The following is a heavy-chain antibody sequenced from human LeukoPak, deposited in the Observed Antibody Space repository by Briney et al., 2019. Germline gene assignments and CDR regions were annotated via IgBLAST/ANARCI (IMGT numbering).Heavy chain of an antibody. CDR3: AKDFSVGATPYYFDS. V-gene: IGHV3-9*01. D-gene: IGHD1-26*01. J-gene: IGHJ4*02. Sequence: PGGSLRLSCAASVFTFDDYAMHWVRQGPGKGLEWISGITWNTDTIGYADSVMGRFTISRDNAKNSLYLQMNSLRAEDTALYYCAKDFSVGATPYYFDSWGQGTLVTVSS. CDR1: VFTFDDYA. CDR2: ITWNTDTI.